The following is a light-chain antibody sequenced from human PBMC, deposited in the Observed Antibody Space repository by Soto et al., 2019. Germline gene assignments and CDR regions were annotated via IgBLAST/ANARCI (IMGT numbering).Light chain of an antibody. Sequence: DLQMTQSPSTLSGSVGDRVTITCRASQTISSWLAWYQQKPGKAPKLLIYKASTLKSGVPSRFSGSGSGTELTLTISRLQPDDFATYYCQHYNSYSEAXGQGTKVDIK. CDR1: QTISSW. CDR2: KAS. V-gene: IGKV1-5*03. CDR3: QHYNSYSEA. J-gene: IGKJ1*01.